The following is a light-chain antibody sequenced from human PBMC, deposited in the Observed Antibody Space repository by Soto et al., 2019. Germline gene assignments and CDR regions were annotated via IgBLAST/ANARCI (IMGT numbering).Light chain of an antibody. CDR2: RAS. CDR1: QSVSSN. V-gene: IGKV3-15*01. J-gene: IGKJ5*01. Sequence: TQSPSTLSWSNWGRATLSCMASQSVSSNLAWYQQKPGQAPRLLIQRASTRATGIPARFSGSGSGTEFTLTISSLQSQDFAVYYCQQYNNWTPITFGQGTRLEIK. CDR3: QQYNNWTPIT.